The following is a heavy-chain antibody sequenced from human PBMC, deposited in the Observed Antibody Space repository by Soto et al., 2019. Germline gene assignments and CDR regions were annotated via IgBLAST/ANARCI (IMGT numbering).Heavy chain of an antibody. J-gene: IGHJ4*02. D-gene: IGHD1-26*01. Sequence: PSETLSLTYTVSGGSISSSSYYWGWIRQPPGKGLEWIGSIYYSGSTYYNPSLKSRVTISVDTSKNQFSLKLSSVTAADTAVYYCARIVGATDVDFDYWGQGTLVTVSS. CDR1: GGSISSSSYY. V-gene: IGHV4-39*01. CDR2: IYYSGST. CDR3: ARIVGATDVDFDY.